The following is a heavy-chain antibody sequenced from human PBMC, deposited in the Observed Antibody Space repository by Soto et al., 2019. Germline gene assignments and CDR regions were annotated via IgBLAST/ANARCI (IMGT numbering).Heavy chain of an antibody. CDR1: GGSINSSSYF. V-gene: IGHV4-39*01. Sequence: SEALSLTCSVSGGSINSSSYFWGWVRQPPGKGLEWIGSIYYSGSTYYNPSLRSRVTISVDTSKNQFSLKLSSVTAADTAVFYCARHYSSGSRNWFDPWGQGTLVTVSS. CDR2: IYYSGST. CDR3: ARHYSSGSRNWFDP. J-gene: IGHJ5*02. D-gene: IGHD6-19*01.